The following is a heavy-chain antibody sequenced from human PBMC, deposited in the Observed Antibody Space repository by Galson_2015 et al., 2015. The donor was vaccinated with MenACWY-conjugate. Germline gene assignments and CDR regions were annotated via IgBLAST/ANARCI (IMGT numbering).Heavy chain of an antibody. CDR1: GYTFTKSY. CDR2: INSNVGSI. Sequence: SVKVSCKASGYTFTKSYIHWVRQAPGQGLEWMGLINSNVGSISYAQKFQDRVTLTRDTSASTAYMEVSSLSSEDTAVYYCARDHGYVWGQGTTVTVSS. J-gene: IGHJ6*02. CDR3: ARDHGYV. V-gene: IGHV1-46*01. D-gene: IGHD3-10*01.